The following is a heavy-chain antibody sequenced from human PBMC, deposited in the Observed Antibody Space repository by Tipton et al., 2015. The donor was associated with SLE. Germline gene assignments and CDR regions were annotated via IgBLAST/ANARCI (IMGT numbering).Heavy chain of an antibody. CDR3: ARAITPRDAFDI. CDR1: GFTFSSYG. Sequence: QLVQSGGGVVRPGRSLRLSCAASGFTFSSYGMHWVRQAPGKGLEWVAVIWYDGSNKYYAGSVKGRFTISRDNSKNTLYLQMNSLRAEDTAVYYCARAITPRDAFDIWGQGTMVTVSS. J-gene: IGHJ3*02. CDR2: IWYDGSNK. V-gene: IGHV3-33*01. D-gene: IGHD3-3*01.